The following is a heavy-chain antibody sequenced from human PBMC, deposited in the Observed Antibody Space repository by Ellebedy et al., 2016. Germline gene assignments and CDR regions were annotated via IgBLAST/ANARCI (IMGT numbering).Heavy chain of an antibody. D-gene: IGHD3-22*01. J-gene: IGHJ4*02. V-gene: IGHV4-34*01. CDR1: DGSFSGYY. CDR3: ASRNYYDRSSFDY. CDR2: INHSGST. Sequence: SQTLSLTXAVYDGSFSGYYWSWIRQPPGKGLEWIGEINHSGSTNYNPSLKSRVTISVDTSKNQFSLKLSSVTAADTAVYYCASRNYYDRSSFDYWGQGTLVTVSS.